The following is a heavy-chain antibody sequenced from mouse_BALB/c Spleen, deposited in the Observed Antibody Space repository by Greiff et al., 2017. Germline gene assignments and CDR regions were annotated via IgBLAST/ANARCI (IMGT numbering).Heavy chain of an antibody. Sequence: EVKLQESGGGLVQPGGSLNLSCAASGFDFSSYWMSWARQAPGKGQEWIGEINPGSSTINYTPSLKEKFIISRDNAKNTLYLQMSKVRSEDTALYYCARLDGNYPFDYWGQGTTLTVSS. V-gene: IGHV4-2*02. D-gene: IGHD2-1*01. J-gene: IGHJ2*01. CDR1: GFDFSSYW. CDR3: ARLDGNYPFDY. CDR2: INPGSSTI.